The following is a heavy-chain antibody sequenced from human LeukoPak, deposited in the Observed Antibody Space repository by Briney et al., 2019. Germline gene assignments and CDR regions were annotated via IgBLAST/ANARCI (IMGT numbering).Heavy chain of an antibody. CDR3: ARGQDTVITSRDAFDI. Sequence: GGSLRLSCAASGFSVSSNYMSWVRQAPGKGLEWVSLIYSGGSTYYADSVKGRFTVSRDNSKNTVSLQMNSLRAEDTAVYYCARGQDTVITSRDAFDIWGQGTMVTVSS. J-gene: IGHJ3*02. D-gene: IGHD4-23*01. CDR2: IYSGGST. V-gene: IGHV3-66*01. CDR1: GFSVSSNY.